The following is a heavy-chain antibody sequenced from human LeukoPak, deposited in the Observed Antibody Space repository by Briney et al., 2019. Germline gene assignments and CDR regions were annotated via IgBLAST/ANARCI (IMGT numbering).Heavy chain of an antibody. Sequence: ASVKVSCKASGYTFTSYGISWVRQAPGQGLEWMGWISAYNGNTNYAQKLQGRVTMTTDTSTSTAYMELRSLGSDDTAVYYCARGNILTGYYPHRYWGQGTLVTVSS. CDR3: ARGNILTGYYPHRY. CDR2: ISAYNGNT. V-gene: IGHV1-18*01. D-gene: IGHD3-9*01. CDR1: GYTFTSYG. J-gene: IGHJ4*02.